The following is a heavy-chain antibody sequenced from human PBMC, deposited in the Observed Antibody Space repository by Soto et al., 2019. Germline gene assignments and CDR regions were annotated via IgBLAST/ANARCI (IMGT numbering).Heavy chain of an antibody. Sequence: GASVKVSCKASGGTFSSYTISWVRQAPGQGLEWMGRIIPILGIANYAQKFQGRVTITADKSTSTAYMELSSLRSEDTAVYYCARYPGGFDDFWSGYSRAPYYYGMDVWGQGTTVTVSS. J-gene: IGHJ6*02. CDR2: IIPILGIA. CDR1: GGTFSSYT. D-gene: IGHD3-3*01. CDR3: ARYPGGFDDFWSGYSRAPYYYGMDV. V-gene: IGHV1-69*02.